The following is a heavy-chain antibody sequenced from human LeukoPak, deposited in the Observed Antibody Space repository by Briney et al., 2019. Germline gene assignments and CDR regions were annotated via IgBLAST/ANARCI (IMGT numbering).Heavy chain of an antibody. V-gene: IGHV3-66*01. J-gene: IGHJ6*02. Sequence: GGSLRLSCAASGFTVSSNYMSWVRQAPGKGLEWVSVIYSGGSTYYADSVKGRFTISRDNSKNTLYLQMNSLRAEDTAVYYCARESVDYYYYYGMDVWGQGTTVTVSS. CDR2: IYSGGST. CDR3: ARESVDYYYYYGMDV. CDR1: GFTVSSNY. D-gene: IGHD2-15*01.